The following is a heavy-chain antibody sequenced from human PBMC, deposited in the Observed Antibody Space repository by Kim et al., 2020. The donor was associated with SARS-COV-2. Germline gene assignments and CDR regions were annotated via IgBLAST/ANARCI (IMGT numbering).Heavy chain of an antibody. CDR2: IWYDGSNK. Sequence: GGSLRLSCAASGFTFSSYGMHWVRQAPGKGLEWVAVIWYDGSNKYYADSVKGRFTISRDNSKNTLYLQMNSLRAEDTAVYYCARVQGDPPDIVVVVPPFDYWGQGTLVTVSS. V-gene: IGHV3-33*01. D-gene: IGHD2-15*01. CDR3: ARVQGDPPDIVVVVPPFDY. CDR1: GFTFSSYG. J-gene: IGHJ4*02.